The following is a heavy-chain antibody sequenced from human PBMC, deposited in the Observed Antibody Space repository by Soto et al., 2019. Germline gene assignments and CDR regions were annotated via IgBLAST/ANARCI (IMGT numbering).Heavy chain of an antibody. Sequence: GGSLRLSCAASGFTFSNSWMSWVRQAPGKGLEWVANIKEDGSEKDYVDPVRGRFTITRDNAKNSLYLQMNNLRAEDTAVYFCTRKRFGMDVWGQGTTVTVSS. CDR3: TRKRFGMDV. V-gene: IGHV3-7*03. CDR1: GFTFSNSW. CDR2: IKEDGSEK. J-gene: IGHJ6*02.